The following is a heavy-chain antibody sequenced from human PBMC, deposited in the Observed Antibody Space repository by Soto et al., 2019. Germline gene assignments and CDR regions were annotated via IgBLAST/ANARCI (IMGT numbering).Heavy chain of an antibody. D-gene: IGHD2-8*01. CDR3: ARVPDCTNGVCYIFDY. CDR1: GGTFSSYA. V-gene: IGHV1-69*13. J-gene: IGHJ4*02. CDR2: IIPIFGTA. Sequence: GASVKVSCKASGGTFSSYAISWVRQAPGQELEWMGGIIPIFGTANYAQKFQGRVTITADESTSTAYMELSSLRSEDTAVYYCARVPDCTNGVCYIFDYWGQGTLVTVSS.